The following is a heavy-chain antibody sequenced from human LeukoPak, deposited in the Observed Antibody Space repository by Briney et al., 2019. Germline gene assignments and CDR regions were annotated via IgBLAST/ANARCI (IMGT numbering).Heavy chain of an antibody. V-gene: IGHV3-30-3*01. J-gene: IGHJ6*02. D-gene: IGHD3-22*01. CDR2: ISYDGSNK. CDR3: ARDNRGYYSYYYYGMDV. Sequence: GRSLRLSCAASGFTFSSYAMHWVRQAPGKGLEWVAVISYDGSNKYYADSVKGRFTISRDNSKNTLYPQMNSLRAEDTAVYYCARDNRGYYSYYYYGMDVWGQGTTVTVSS. CDR1: GFTFSSYA.